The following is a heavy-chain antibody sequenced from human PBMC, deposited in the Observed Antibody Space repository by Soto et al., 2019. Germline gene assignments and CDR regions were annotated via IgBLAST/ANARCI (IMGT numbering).Heavy chain of an antibody. CDR1: GECRSCSP. CDR3: ARAVHAGFTHYSDP. D-gene: IGHD2-8*01. Sequence: SEIRSAARIVCGECRSCSPWCWIRQFPGRGLEWIAYTSYTGNTNYNPSLQSRVTTSMDTSKNQLSLKVTSMTAADTAVYYCARAVHAGFTHYSDPGCQVNLFTVSS. CDR2: TSYTGNT. V-gene: IGHV4-59*01. J-gene: IGHJ5*02.